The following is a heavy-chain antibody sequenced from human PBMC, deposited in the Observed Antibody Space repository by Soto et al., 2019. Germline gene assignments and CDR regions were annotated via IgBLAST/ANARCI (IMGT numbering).Heavy chain of an antibody. D-gene: IGHD6-19*01. CDR2: IFSNDEK. J-gene: IGHJ4*02. CDR3: ARIRSSGWYRDYFDY. V-gene: IGHV2-26*01. CDR1: GFSLSNARMG. Sequence: SGPTLVHPTETLTLTCTVSGFSLSNARMGVSWIRQPPGKALEWLAHIFSNDEKSYSTSLKSRLTTSKDTSKRQVVLTVTNMDPVDPATHYCARIRSSGWYRDYFDYWGQGTLVTVSS.